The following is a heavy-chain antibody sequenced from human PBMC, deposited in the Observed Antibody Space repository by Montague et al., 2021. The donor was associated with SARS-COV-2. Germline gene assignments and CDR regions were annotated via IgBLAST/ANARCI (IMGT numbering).Heavy chain of an antibody. D-gene: IGHD3/OR15-3a*01. Sequence: SLRLSCAASGFTFSNSAMNWVRQAPGKGLQWVANINQDETAKTYVDSVKGRFTISRDNAKNSLILQMNSLKDEDTAVYYCARSPRGSGTGWLDYWGQGTLVTVSS. V-gene: IGHV3-7*01. CDR2: INQDETAK. CDR1: GFTFSNSA. J-gene: IGHJ4*02. CDR3: ARSPRGSGTGWLDY.